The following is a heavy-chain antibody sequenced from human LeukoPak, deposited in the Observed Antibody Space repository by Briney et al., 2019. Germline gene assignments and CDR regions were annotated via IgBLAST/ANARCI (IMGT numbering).Heavy chain of an antibody. CDR1: GGSISSYY. J-gene: IGHJ6*03. D-gene: IGHD2-2*02. CDR2: IYYSGST. CDR3: ARVPIVVVPAAISSYYYYYMDV. V-gene: IGHV4-59*01. Sequence: PSETLSPTCTVSGGSISSYYWSWIRQPPGKGLEWIGYIYYSGSTNYNPSLKSRVTISVDTSKNQFSLKLSSVTAADTAVYYCARVPIVVVPAAISSYYYYYMDVWGKGTTVTVSS.